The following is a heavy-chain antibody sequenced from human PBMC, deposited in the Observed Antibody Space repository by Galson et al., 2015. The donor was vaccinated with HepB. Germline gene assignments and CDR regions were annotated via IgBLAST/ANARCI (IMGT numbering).Heavy chain of an antibody. V-gene: IGHV3-30*18. CDR3: AKDRITGTTGGYYYGMDV. Sequence: SLRLSCAASGFTFSSYGMHWVRQAPGKGLEWVAVISYDGSNKYYADSVKGRFTISRDNSKNTLYLQMNSLRAEDTAVYYCAKDRITGTTGGYYYGMDVWGQGTTVTVSS. D-gene: IGHD1-7*01. CDR2: ISYDGSNK. CDR1: GFTFSSYG. J-gene: IGHJ6*02.